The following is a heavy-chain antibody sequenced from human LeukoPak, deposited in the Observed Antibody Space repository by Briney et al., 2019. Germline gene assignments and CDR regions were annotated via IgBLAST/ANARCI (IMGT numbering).Heavy chain of an antibody. D-gene: IGHD2-2*01. Sequence: SETLSLTCTVSGGSITSGTNYWTWIRQPAGRGLEWIGRIYNRGGTDYNPSLKSRITISLDTSKNQFSLKLNSMTAADTAVYYCARNAPEGLDYWGQGTLVTVSS. CDR1: GGSITSGTNY. J-gene: IGHJ4*02. CDR3: ARNAPEGLDY. V-gene: IGHV4-61*02. CDR2: IYNRGGT.